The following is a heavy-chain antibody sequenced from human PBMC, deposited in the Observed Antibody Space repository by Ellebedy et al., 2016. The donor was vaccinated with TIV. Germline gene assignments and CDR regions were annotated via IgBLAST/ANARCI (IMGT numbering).Heavy chain of an antibody. CDR3: ARARDYSRGGRYPIYFLDS. D-gene: IGHD2-15*01. J-gene: IGHJ4*02. CDR1: GGTSNNYA. Sequence: SVKVSCKASGGTSNNYAINWVRQAPGQGLEWMGGIIPIFSTPNYAQKFQDRVTITADESTSTTYMALSSLRSEDTAVYYCARARDYSRGGRYPIYFLDSWGQGTLVTVSS. CDR2: IIPIFSTP. V-gene: IGHV1-69*13.